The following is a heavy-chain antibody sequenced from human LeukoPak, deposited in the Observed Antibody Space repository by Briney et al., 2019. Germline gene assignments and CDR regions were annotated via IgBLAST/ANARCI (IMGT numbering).Heavy chain of an antibody. CDR2: INHSGST. CDR1: GGSFSGYY. Sequence: PSETLSLTCAVYGGSFSGYYWSWIRQPPGKGLEWIGEINHSGSTNYNPSLKSRVTISVDTSKNQFSLKLSSVTAADTAVYYCARGGVGFLEWSYDYYYYYMDVWGKGTTVTVSS. V-gene: IGHV4-34*01. J-gene: IGHJ6*03. CDR3: ARGGVGFLEWSYDYYYYYMDV. D-gene: IGHD3-3*01.